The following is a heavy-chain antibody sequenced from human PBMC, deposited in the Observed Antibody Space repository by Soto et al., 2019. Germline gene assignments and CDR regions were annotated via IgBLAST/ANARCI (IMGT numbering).Heavy chain of an antibody. CDR3: ARWAVDTAMVSRGDYGMDV. V-gene: IGHV6-1*01. CDR1: GDSASSNSAA. D-gene: IGHD5-18*01. J-gene: IGHJ6*02. Sequence: SQTLSLTCAISGDSASSNSAAWNWIRQSPSRGLEWLGRTYYRSKWYNDYAVSVKSRITINPDTSKNQFSLQLNSVTPEDTAVYYCARWAVDTAMVSRGDYGMDVWGQGTTVTVSS. CDR2: TYYRSKWYN.